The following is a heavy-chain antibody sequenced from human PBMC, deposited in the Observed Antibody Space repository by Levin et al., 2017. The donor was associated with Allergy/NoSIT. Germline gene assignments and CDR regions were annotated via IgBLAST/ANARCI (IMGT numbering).Heavy chain of an antibody. CDR1: GYTFTSYA. CDR2: INTNTGNP. V-gene: IGHV7-4-1*02. Sequence: ASVKVSCKASGYTFTSYAMNWVRQAPGQGLEWMGWINTNTGNPTYAQGFTGRFVFSLDTSVSTAYLQISSLKAEDTAVYYCARDTDFGVVGRNGFDYWGQGTLVTVSS. D-gene: IGHD3-3*01. J-gene: IGHJ4*02. CDR3: ARDTDFGVVGRNGFDY.